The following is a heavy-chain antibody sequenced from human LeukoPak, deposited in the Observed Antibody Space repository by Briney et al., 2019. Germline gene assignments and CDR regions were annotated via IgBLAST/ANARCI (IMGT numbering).Heavy chain of an antibody. Sequence: SETLSLTCTVSGGSISGYYWSWIRQPPGKGLEWIGYIYYSGSTNYNPSLKSRVTISVDTSKNQFSLKLSSVTAADTAVYYCARGEYYLDYWGQGTLVTASS. V-gene: IGHV4-59*08. J-gene: IGHJ4*02. CDR2: IYYSGST. CDR1: GGSISGYY. CDR3: ARGEYYLDY. D-gene: IGHD1-26*01.